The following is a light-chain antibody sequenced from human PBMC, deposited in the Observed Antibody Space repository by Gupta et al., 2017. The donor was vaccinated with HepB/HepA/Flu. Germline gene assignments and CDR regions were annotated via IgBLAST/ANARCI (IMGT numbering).Light chain of an antibody. CDR1: SGSIASNY. CDR3: QAYDYSDWV. Sequence: ISCTRSSGSIASNYVQWYQQRPGSAPTTVIYEDKQRPSGVPDRFSGSIDSSSNSASLTISGLKPEDEADYYCQAYDYSDWVFGGGTKVTVL. J-gene: IGLJ3*02. V-gene: IGLV6-57*03. CDR2: EDK.